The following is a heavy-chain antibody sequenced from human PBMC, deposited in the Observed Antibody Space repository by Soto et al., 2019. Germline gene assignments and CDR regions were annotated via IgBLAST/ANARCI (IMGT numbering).Heavy chain of an antibody. V-gene: IGHV3-33*01. CDR1: RFTFSSYG. D-gene: IGHD6-19*01. Sequence: QVQLVESGGGVVQPGRSLRLSCAASRFTFSSYGMHWVRQAPGKGLEWVAVIWYDGSNKYYADSVKGRFTISRDNSKNTLYLQMNSMRAEDTAVYYCARDRYSSGWYDFDYWGQGPLVTVSS. CDR2: IWYDGSNK. CDR3: ARDRYSSGWYDFDY. J-gene: IGHJ4*02.